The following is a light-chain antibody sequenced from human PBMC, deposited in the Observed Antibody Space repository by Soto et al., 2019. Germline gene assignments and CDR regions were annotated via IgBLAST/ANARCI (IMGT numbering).Light chain of an antibody. Sequence: DIQMTQSPSSLSASVGDRVTITCRASQSISSYLNWYQQKPWKAPKLLIYAASSLQSGVPSRFSGSGSGTDFTLTISSLQPEDFATYYCQQSYSTRLFTFGPGTKVDIK. V-gene: IGKV1-39*01. CDR2: AAS. CDR1: QSISSY. CDR3: QQSYSTRLFT. J-gene: IGKJ3*01.